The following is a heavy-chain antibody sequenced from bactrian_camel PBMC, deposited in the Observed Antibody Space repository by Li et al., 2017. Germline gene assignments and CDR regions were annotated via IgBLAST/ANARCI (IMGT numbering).Heavy chain of an antibody. Sequence: QVQLVESGGGLVQPGGSLRLSCVSTIFTFSSAYMAWIRQAPGKGLEWVSSIYSDGSNTKYTDSVKGRFTISRDNAKNSVYLQLNSLKPEDTAMYYCVDGRAYFEFWGQGTQVTVS. J-gene: IGHJ2*01. CDR3: VDGRAYFEF. D-gene: IGHD5*01. V-gene: IGHV3-2*01. CDR1: IFTFSSAY. CDR2: IYSDGSNT.